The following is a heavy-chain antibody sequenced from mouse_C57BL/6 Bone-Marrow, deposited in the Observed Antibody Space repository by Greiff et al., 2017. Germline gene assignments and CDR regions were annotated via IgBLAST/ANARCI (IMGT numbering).Heavy chain of an antibody. J-gene: IGHJ3*01. CDR2: ISSGGSYT. CDR3: AKLAAWFAY. Sequence: EVKLVESGGDLVKPGGSLKLSCAASGFTFSSYGMSWVRQTPDKRLEWVATISSGGSYTYYPDSVKGRFTISRDNAKNTLYLQMSSLKSEDTAMYYCAKLAAWFAYWGQVTLVTVSA. CDR1: GFTFSSYG. V-gene: IGHV5-6*01.